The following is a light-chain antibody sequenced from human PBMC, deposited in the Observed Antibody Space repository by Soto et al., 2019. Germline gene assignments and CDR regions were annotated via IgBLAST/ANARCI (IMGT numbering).Light chain of an antibody. CDR3: QQYNNWPPVA. CDR1: QSVSSN. V-gene: IGKV3-15*01. J-gene: IGKJ4*01. Sequence: EIVMTQSPATLSVSPGERATLSCRASQSVSSNVAWYQQKHGQAPRLLIYRASTRATGVPARFSGSGSGTEFTLTINSLQSEDFAFYYCQQYNNWPPVAFGGGTKVDIK. CDR2: RAS.